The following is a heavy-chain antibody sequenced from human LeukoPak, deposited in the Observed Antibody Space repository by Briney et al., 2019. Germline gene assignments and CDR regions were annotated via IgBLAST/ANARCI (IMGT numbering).Heavy chain of an antibody. J-gene: IGHJ4*02. V-gene: IGHV3-21*01. D-gene: IGHD4-17*01. CDR2: ISSSSSYI. CDR1: GFTFSSYS. Sequence: GGSLRLSCAASGFTFSSYSMNWVRQAPGKGLEWVSSISSSSSYIYYADSVKGRFTISRDNAKNSLYLQMNSLRAEGTAVYYCARGGTVTTVDYWGQGTLVTVSS. CDR3: ARGGTVTTVDY.